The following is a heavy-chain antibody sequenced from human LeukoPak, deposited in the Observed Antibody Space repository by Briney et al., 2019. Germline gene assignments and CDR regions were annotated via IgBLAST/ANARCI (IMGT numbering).Heavy chain of an antibody. D-gene: IGHD3-10*01. CDR1: GGTFSSYA. CDR2: INPSGGST. J-gene: IGHJ5*02. V-gene: IGHV1-46*01. Sequence: ASVKVSRKASGGTFSSYAISWVRQAPGQGLKWMGIINPSGGSTGYAQKFQGRVTMTRDTSTSTVYMELSSLRSEDTAVYYCARRLGSGKGWFDPWGQGTLVTVSS. CDR3: ARRLGSGKGWFDP.